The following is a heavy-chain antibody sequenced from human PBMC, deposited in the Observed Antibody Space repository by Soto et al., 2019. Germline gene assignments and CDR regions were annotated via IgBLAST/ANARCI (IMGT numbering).Heavy chain of an antibody. CDR1: RGYIISSSW. D-gene: IGHD3-3*01. CDR3: ARDLASGYYNGNWFDP. V-gene: IGHV4-4*02. Sequence: SETKSVTWTVARGYIISSSWWSWVSKPPGKGLEWIGEIYHSGSTNYNPSLKSRVTISVDKSKNQFSLKLSSVTAADTAVYYCARDLASGYYNGNWFDPWGQGTLVTVSS. CDR2: IYHSGST. J-gene: IGHJ5*02.